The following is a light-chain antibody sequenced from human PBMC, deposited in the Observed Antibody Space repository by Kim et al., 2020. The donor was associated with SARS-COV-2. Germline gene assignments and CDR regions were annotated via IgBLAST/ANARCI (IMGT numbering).Light chain of an antibody. CDR2: AAA. Sequence: LPGERAALSSRASKSVSSRLAWYQQKPGQAPRLLISAAATRATGVPVRFSGSGSGTEFTLTISSLQSEDFAVYYCLQYYNWPPLTFGGGTKVDIK. J-gene: IGKJ4*01. V-gene: IGKV3-15*01. CDR3: LQYYNWPPLT. CDR1: KSVSSR.